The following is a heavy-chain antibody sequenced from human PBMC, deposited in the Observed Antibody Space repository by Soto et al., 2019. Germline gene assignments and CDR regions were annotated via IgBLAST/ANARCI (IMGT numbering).Heavy chain of an antibody. Sequence: PGESLKISCRGPEHSFTNYWIGWVRQLPGKGLEWMGIIYFDDSDTRYSPSFRGQVTISVERSIGAAYLEWSSLKLSDTAIYYCASGLRTPKFDDRGPRTPVTGSS. D-gene: IGHD1-7*01. V-gene: IGHV5-51*01. CDR1: EHSFTNYW. CDR3: ASGLRTPKFDD. J-gene: IGHJ5*02. CDR2: IYFDDSDT.